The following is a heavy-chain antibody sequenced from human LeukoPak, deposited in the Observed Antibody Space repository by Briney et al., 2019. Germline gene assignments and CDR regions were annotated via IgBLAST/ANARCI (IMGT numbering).Heavy chain of an antibody. CDR1: GFTFSSYA. Sequence: QPGGSLRLSCAASGFTFSSYAMHWVRQAPGKGLEWVAVISYDGSNKYYADSVKGRFTISRDDSKNTLYLQMSSLRAEDTAVYYCARVGATLYPLHYFDYWGQGTLVTVSS. J-gene: IGHJ4*02. V-gene: IGHV3-30*04. CDR2: ISYDGSNK. CDR3: ARVGATLYPLHYFDY. D-gene: IGHD1-26*01.